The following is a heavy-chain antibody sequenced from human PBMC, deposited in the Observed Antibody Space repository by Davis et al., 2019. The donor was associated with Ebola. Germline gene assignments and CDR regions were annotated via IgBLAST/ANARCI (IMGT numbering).Heavy chain of an antibody. CDR1: GGSISSYY. CDR3: ARGLYYYDSSGLVGMDV. J-gene: IGHJ6*02. V-gene: IGHV4-59*01. D-gene: IGHD3-22*01. CDR2: IYYSGST. Sequence: PGGSLRLSCTVSGGSISSYYWSWIRQPPGKGLEWIGYIYYSGSTNYNPSLKSRVTISVDTSKNQFSLKLSSVTAADTAVYYCARGLYYYDSSGLVGMDVWGQGTTVTVSS.